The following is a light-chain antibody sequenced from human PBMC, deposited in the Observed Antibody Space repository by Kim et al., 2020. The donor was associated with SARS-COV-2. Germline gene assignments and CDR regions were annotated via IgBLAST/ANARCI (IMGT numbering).Light chain of an antibody. CDR1: QSVSIHY. Sequence: SPVERATLTCRASQSVSIHYLAWYQQKPGQAPRLLIYGASSRATGIPDRFSGSGSGTDFTLTITRLEPEDFAVYYCQQYSSSPATFGQGTKVDIK. V-gene: IGKV3-20*01. CDR2: GAS. CDR3: QQYSSSPAT. J-gene: IGKJ1*01.